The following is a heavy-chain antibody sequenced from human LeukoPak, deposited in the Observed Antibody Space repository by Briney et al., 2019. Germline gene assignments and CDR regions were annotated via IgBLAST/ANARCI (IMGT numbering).Heavy chain of an antibody. CDR3: TTGPFDYYGSASYLANGMDV. CDR2: IKSKTDGGTT. V-gene: IGHV3-15*01. Sequence: GGSLRLSCAASGFTFSNAWMSWVRQAPGKGLEWVGRIKSKTDGGTTDYTAPVKGRFTISRDDSKNTLYLQTNSLKTEDTAVYYCTTGPFDYYGSASYLANGMDVWGQGTTVTVSS. D-gene: IGHD3-10*01. CDR1: GFTFSNAW. J-gene: IGHJ6*02.